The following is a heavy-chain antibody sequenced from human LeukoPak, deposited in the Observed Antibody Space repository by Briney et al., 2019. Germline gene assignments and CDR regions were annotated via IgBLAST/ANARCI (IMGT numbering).Heavy chain of an antibody. CDR3: VSFYETY. Sequence: GGSLRLSCAASGNYWMHWVRQAPGKGLVWVSHINSDGSLTSYADSVKGRFTISKDNAKNTVYLQMNSLRAEDTAVYYCVSFYETYWGRGTLVTVSS. CDR2: INSDGSLT. V-gene: IGHV3-74*01. CDR1: GNYW. J-gene: IGHJ4*02. D-gene: IGHD2/OR15-2a*01.